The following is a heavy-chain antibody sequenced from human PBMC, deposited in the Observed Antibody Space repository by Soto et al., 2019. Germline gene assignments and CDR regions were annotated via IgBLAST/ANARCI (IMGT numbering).Heavy chain of an antibody. D-gene: IGHD5-12*01. CDR3: ARDLESGYSNYYYYMDV. J-gene: IGHJ6*03. CDR1: GGSVSSNTAA. V-gene: IGHV6-1*01. CDR2: TYFRSRWYN. Sequence: SQTLSLTGAISGGSVSSNTAAWHWIRQSPSRGLEWLGRTYFRSRWYNDYAVSVKSRITINADTSKNQFSLHLNSVSPEDTAVYYCARDLESGYSNYYYYMDVWGKGTTVTVSS.